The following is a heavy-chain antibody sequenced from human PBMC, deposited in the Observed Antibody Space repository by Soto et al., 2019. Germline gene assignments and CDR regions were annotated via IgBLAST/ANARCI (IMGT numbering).Heavy chain of an antibody. D-gene: IGHD6-13*01. CDR1: GFTFSSYS. J-gene: IGHJ4*02. V-gene: IGHV3-48*01. Sequence: GGSLRLSCAASGFTFSSYSMNWVRQAPGKGLEWVSYISSSSSTIYYADSVKGRFTISRDNAKNSLYLQMNRLRAEDTAVYYCARDLYSSSWYLGTPLDYWGQGTLVTVSS. CDR2: ISSSSSTI. CDR3: ARDLYSSSWYLGTPLDY.